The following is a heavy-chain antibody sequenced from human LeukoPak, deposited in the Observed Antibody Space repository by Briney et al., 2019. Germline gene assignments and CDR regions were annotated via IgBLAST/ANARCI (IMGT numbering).Heavy chain of an antibody. CDR2: QDYRGTT. Sequence: SETLSLTCAVSGASVSTSGYYWGWIRQLPEKGLEWIGYQDYRGTTYYNPSLKSRLTISVDTFRNQFSLNLMSMTAADTAVYYCARAWYDFWRGMNWFDPWGQGTLVTVSS. CDR1: GASVSTSGYY. V-gene: IGHV4-31*11. D-gene: IGHD3-3*01. J-gene: IGHJ5*02. CDR3: ARAWYDFWRGMNWFDP.